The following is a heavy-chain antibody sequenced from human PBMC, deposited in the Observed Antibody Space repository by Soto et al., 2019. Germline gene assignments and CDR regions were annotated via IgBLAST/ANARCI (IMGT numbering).Heavy chain of an antibody. Sequence: SETPDLSCTVSGGSFSNYYVSWIRQPAGKGLEWIGRIYISGSTHYNPSLQSRVTMSVDTSKNQFSLILSSVTAADTAVYYCAKSGTSSWNMWFDPCGQGTLVTVYS. CDR3: AKSGTSSWNMWFDP. CDR1: GGSFSNYY. CDR2: IYISGST. D-gene: IGHD6-13*01. V-gene: IGHV4-4*07. J-gene: IGHJ5*02.